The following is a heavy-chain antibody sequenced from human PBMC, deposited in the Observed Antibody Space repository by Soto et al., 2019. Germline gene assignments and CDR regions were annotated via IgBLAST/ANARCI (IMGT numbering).Heavy chain of an antibody. J-gene: IGHJ6*04. CDR3: ARGLQVWEIAAAGPYYYCGMDV. V-gene: IGHV1-69*01. Sequence: QVQLVQSGAEVKKPGSSVKVSCKASGGTFSSYAISWVRQAPGQGLEWMGGIIPIFGTANYAQKFQGRVTIAADESTSTAYRERSSLRSEDTAVNYCARGLQVWEIAAAGPYYYCGMDVWGEGTTVTVSS. D-gene: IGHD6-13*01. CDR2: IIPIFGTA. CDR1: GGTFSSYA.